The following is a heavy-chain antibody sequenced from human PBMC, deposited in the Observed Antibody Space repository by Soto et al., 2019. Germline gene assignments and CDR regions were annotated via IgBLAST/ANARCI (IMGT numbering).Heavy chain of an antibody. Sequence: EVQLVESGGGLVQPGGSLRLSCAASGFTFSSYAMHWVRQAPGKGLEYVSAISSNGGSTYYANSVKGRFTISRDNSKNTLYLQMGSLRAEDMAVYYCARGPGYYCDYWGQGTLVTVS. CDR1: GFTFSSYA. CDR3: ARGPGYYCDY. CDR2: ISSNGGST. V-gene: IGHV3-64*01. J-gene: IGHJ4*02.